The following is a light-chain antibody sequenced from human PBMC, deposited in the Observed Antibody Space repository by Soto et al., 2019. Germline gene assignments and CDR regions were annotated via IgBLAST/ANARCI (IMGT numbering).Light chain of an antibody. CDR1: SSDVGAYNY. CDR2: EVS. V-gene: IGLV2-14*01. Sequence: QSALTQPASVSGSPGQSITISCTGTSSDVGAYNYVSWYQQYPGKAPKLMIYEVSNRPSGVSNRFSGSKSGNTASLTISGLQAEDEADYYCSSYTSSSILVIFGGGTQLTVL. J-gene: IGLJ2*01. CDR3: SSYTSSSILVI.